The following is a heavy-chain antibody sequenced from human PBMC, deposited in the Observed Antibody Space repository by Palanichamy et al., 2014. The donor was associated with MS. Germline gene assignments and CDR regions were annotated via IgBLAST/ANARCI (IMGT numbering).Heavy chain of an antibody. Sequence: QLVQSGAEVKKPGDFLKISCKGSGYSFTSYWIGWVRQMPGKGLEWMGIIHPGDSNTRYSPSFQGQVTVSADKSISTAYLQWSSLKASDSAMYYCARLRCGSSSCSNYYYYYMDVWGKGTTVTVSS. CDR3: ARLRCGSSSCSNYYYYYMDV. J-gene: IGHJ6*03. D-gene: IGHD2-2*01. CDR1: GYSFTSYW. CDR2: IHPGDSNT. V-gene: IGHV5-51*01.